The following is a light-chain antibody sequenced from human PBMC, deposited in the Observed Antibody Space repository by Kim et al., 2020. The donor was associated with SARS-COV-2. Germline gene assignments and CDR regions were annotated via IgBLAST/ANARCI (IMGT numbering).Light chain of an antibody. CDR1: SNNVGDQG. J-gene: IGLJ3*02. CDR3: SAWHSSLSAWV. Sequence: QAGLTQPPSVSKGLRQTATLTCTGNSNNVGDQGAAWLQHHQGHRLKVLSGRNNNRSSGISARLSAPRSGNTASLTITGLQPEDETDYYCSAWHSSLSAWVFGGGAQLTVL. CDR2: RNN. V-gene: IGLV10-54*01.